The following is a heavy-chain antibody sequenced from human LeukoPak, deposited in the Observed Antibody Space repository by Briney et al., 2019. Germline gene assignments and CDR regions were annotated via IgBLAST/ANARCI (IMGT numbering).Heavy chain of an antibody. V-gene: IGHV1-69*04. J-gene: IGHJ1*01. CDR3: AREYYDILTGYYKPSSLQH. D-gene: IGHD3-9*01. CDR1: GGTFSSYA. CDR2: IIPILGIA. Sequence: SVKVSCKASGGTFSSYAISWVRQAPGQGLEWMGRIIPILGIANYAQKFQGRVTITADKSTSTAYMELSSLRSEDTAVYYCAREYYDILTGYYKPSSLQHWGQGTLVTVSS.